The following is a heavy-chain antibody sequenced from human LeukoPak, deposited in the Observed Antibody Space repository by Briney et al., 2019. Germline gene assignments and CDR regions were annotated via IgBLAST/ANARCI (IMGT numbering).Heavy chain of an antibody. Sequence: GGSLRLSCAASGFTFSSYAMSWVRQAPGKGLEWVSDISGSGGRTYYADSVKGRFTISRDNSKNTLYLQMNSVRAEGTAVYYCAKDQDYYDSSGLFGYWGQGTLATVSS. D-gene: IGHD3-22*01. CDR2: ISGSGGRT. V-gene: IGHV3-23*01. J-gene: IGHJ4*02. CDR1: GFTFSSYA. CDR3: AKDQDYYDSSGLFGY.